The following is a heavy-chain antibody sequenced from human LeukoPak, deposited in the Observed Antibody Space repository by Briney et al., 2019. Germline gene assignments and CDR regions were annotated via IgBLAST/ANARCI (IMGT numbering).Heavy chain of an antibody. CDR3: AREVRYCSGGSCYREGFDY. CDR1: GGSISSGSYY. V-gene: IGHV4-61*02. CDR2: IYTSGST. Sequence: SQTLSLTCTVSGGSISSGSYYWSWIRQPAGKGLEWIGRIYTSGSTNYNPSLKSRVTISVDTSKNQFSLKLSSVTAADTAVYYCAREVRYCSGGSCYREGFDYWGQGTLSPSPQ. D-gene: IGHD2-15*01. J-gene: IGHJ4*02.